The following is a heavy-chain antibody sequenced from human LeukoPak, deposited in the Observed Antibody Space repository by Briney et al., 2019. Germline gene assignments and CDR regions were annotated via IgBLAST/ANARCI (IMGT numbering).Heavy chain of an antibody. CDR2: ISGSGGGT. CDR1: GFTFSSYA. V-gene: IGHV3-23*01. J-gene: IGHJ4*02. CDR3: AKDTSSGWYYSDD. D-gene: IGHD6-19*01. Sequence: PGGSLRLSCAASGFTFSSYAMSWVRQAPGKGLEWVSVISGSGGGTYYADSVKGRFTISRDNSKNTLYVQMNSLRVEDTAVYYCAKDTSSGWYYSDDWGQGTLVTVSS.